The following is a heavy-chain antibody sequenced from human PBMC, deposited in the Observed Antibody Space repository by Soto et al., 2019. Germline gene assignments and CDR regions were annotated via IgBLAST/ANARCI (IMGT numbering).Heavy chain of an antibody. CDR3: AKHRITIFGVVIKAYGMDV. Sequence: EVQLLESGGGLVQPGGSLRLSCAASGFTFSTYAMSWVRQAPGKGLEWVSGIYTSGDPKYADSVQGRFTISRDDSKNTVYLQMNSLRAEDTAVYYCAKHRITIFGVVIKAYGMDVWGQGTTVTVSS. CDR1: GFTFSTYA. V-gene: IGHV3-23*05. J-gene: IGHJ6*02. D-gene: IGHD3-3*01. CDR2: IYTSGDP.